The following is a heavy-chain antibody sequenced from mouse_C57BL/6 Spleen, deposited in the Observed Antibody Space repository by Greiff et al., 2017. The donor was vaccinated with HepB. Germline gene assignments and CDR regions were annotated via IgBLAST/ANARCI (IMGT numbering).Heavy chain of an antibody. Sequence: EVMLVESEGGLVQPGSSMKLSCTASGFTFSDYYMAWVHQVPERGLQVVTNINYDGSSTYYLDSLKSRFIISRDNAKNILYLQMSSLKSEDTATYDCARVRYAMDYWGQGTSVTVSS. CDR2: INYDGSST. D-gene: IGHD1-1*01. J-gene: IGHJ4*01. CDR3: ARVRYAMDY. V-gene: IGHV5-16*01. CDR1: GFTFSDYY.